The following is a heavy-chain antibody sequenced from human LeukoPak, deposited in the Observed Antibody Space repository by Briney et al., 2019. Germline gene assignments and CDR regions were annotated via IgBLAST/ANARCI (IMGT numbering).Heavy chain of an antibody. D-gene: IGHD1/OR15-1a*01. V-gene: IGHV1-2*02. Sequence: ASVKVSCKASGYTFTGYYMHWVRQAPGQGLEWMGWINPNSGGTNYAQKFQGRVTMTRDTSISTAYMELSRLRSDDTAVYYCARGGPTIYYYYYMDVWGKGTTVTISS. J-gene: IGHJ6*03. CDR3: ARGGPTIYYYYYMDV. CDR1: GYTFTGYY. CDR2: INPNSGGT.